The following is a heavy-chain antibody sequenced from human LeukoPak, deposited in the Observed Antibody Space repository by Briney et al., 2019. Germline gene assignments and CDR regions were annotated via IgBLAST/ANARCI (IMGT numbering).Heavy chain of an antibody. Sequence: PSETLSLTCTVSGGSISSYYWSWIRQPPGKGLEWIGYIYYSGSTNYNPSLKSRVTISVDKSKNQFSLKLSSVTAADTAVYYCARSAGLLDYWGQGTLVTVSS. J-gene: IGHJ4*02. D-gene: IGHD2-15*01. V-gene: IGHV4-59*12. CDR2: IYYSGST. CDR3: ARSAGLLDY. CDR1: GGSISSYY.